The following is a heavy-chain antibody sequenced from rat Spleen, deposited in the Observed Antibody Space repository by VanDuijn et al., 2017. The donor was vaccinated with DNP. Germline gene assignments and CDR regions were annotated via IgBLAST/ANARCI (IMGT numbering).Heavy chain of an antibody. CDR2: INYSGST. D-gene: IGHD1-11*01. Sequence: EVQLQESGPGLVKPSQSLSLTCSVTGYSITSNYWAWIRKFPGNKMEWMGYINYSGSTGYNSSLKSRISITRDTSKNQFFLQLNSVTTEDTATYYCARGLNYGGYIYSWYFDFWGPGTMVTVSS. J-gene: IGHJ1*01. V-gene: IGHV3-1*01. CDR1: GYSITSNY. CDR3: ARGLNYGGYIYSWYFDF.